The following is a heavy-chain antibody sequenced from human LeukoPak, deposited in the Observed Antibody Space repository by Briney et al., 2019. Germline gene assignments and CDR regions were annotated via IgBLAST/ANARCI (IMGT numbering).Heavy chain of an antibody. Sequence: PGGSLRLSCSASGFTFSDYYMSWIRQAPGKGREWVSYISSSGSTIYYADYVKGRFTISRDNSKNTLYLQMNSLRAEDTAVYYCAKVSGTVAGFFDYWGQGTLVTVSS. V-gene: IGHV3-11*01. CDR2: ISSSGSTI. D-gene: IGHD6-19*01. CDR1: GFTFSDYY. J-gene: IGHJ4*02. CDR3: AKVSGTVAGFFDY.